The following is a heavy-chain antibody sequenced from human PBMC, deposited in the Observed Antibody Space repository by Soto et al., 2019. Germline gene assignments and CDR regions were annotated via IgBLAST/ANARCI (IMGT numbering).Heavy chain of an antibody. CDR1: GFTFSSYG. J-gene: IGHJ6*02. CDR2: ISYDGSNK. CDR3: AKDYYDSSGYYEFGRDYGMDV. D-gene: IGHD3-22*01. V-gene: IGHV3-30*18. Sequence: QVQLVESGGGVVQPGRSLRLSCAASGFTFSSYGMHWVRQAPGKGLEWVAVISYDGSNKYYADSVKGRFTISRDNSKNTLYLQMNSLRAEDTAVYYCAKDYYDSSGYYEFGRDYGMDVWGQGTTVTVSS.